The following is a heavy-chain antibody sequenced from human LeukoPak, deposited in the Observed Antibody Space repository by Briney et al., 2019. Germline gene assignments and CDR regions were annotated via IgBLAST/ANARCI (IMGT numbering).Heavy chain of an antibody. J-gene: IGHJ6*02. CDR1: GFTFSSYA. CDR2: ISGSGGST. CDR3: ARTRITMVRGVNHPHYYYYGMDV. Sequence: GGSLRLSCAASGFTFSSYAMSWVRQAPGKGLEWVSAISGSGGSTYYADSVKGRFTISRDNPKNTLYLQMNSLRAEDTAVYYCARTRITMVRGVNHPHYYYYGMDVWGQGTTVTVSS. D-gene: IGHD3-10*01. V-gene: IGHV3-23*01.